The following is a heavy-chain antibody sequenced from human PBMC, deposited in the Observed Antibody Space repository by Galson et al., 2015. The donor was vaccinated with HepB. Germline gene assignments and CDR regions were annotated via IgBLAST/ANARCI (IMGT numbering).Heavy chain of an antibody. CDR3: ARDGRDCSGGNCYYIDY. Sequence: SLRLSCAASGFTFSSYGMHWVRQAPGKGLEWVAVIWYDGSNKYYADSVKARFTISRDNAKNSRYLQMNSMRHEDKDVYYCARDGRDCSGGNCYYIDYWGQGTLVTVSS. CDR1: GFTFSSYG. CDR2: IWYDGSNK. D-gene: IGHD2-15*01. V-gene: IGHV3-33*01. J-gene: IGHJ4*02.